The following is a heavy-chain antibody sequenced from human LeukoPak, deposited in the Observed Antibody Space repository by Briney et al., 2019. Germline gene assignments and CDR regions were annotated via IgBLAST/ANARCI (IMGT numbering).Heavy chain of an antibody. D-gene: IGHD2-2*01. V-gene: IGHV3-30-3*01. CDR2: ISYDGSNK. J-gene: IGHJ6*02. CDR1: GFTFSSYA. CDR3: ARALVVRALLTTSSYGMDV. Sequence: GRSLRLSCAASGFTFSSYAMHLVRQAPGKGLEWVAVISYDGSNKYYADSVKGRFTISRDNSRNTLYLQMNSLRAEDTAVYYCARALVVRALLTTSSYGMDVWAKGPRSPSP.